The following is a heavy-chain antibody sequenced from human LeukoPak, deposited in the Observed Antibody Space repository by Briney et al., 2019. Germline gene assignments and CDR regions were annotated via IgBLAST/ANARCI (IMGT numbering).Heavy chain of an antibody. Sequence: GGSLRLSCAASGFTFSSYGMHWVRQAPGKGLEWVAVIWYDGSNKYYADSVKGRFTISRDNSKNTLYLQIDSLRAEDTAVYYCALSGYYPVNWGQGTLVTVSS. D-gene: IGHD3-3*01. CDR1: GFTFSSYG. CDR2: IWYDGSNK. J-gene: IGHJ4*02. CDR3: ALSGYYPVN. V-gene: IGHV3-33*01.